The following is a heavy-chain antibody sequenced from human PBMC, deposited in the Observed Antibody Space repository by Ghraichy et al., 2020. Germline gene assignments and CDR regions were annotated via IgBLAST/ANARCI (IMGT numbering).Heavy chain of an antibody. CDR2: IYHSGST. CDR3: ARPYETWRRGAFAP. V-gene: IGHV4-39*01. J-gene: IGHJ5*02. D-gene: IGHD3-3*01. Sequence: SETLSLTCTVSGDSIGSDNYFWAWIRQPPGKGLEWIASIYHSGSTYYNPSLKSRATISLDTSKNQFSLKVNSVTAADTAVYYCARPYETWRRGAFAPWGQGTLVTVSS. CDR1: GDSIGSDNYF.